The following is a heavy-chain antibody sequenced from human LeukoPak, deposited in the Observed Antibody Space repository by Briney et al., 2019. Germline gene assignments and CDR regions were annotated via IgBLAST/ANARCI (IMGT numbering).Heavy chain of an antibody. CDR3: ATDGRSGKHDFDY. V-gene: IGHV3-7*01. Sequence: GGCLRLSCAASGLTFSSYWMSWVRRAPGKGLEWVANINQDGSQTYYEASVRGRFTISRDNGKNSMYLQMNSLRAEDTAVYFCATDGRSGKHDFDYWGQGTLVTVSS. CDR2: INQDGSQT. D-gene: IGHD3-10*01. J-gene: IGHJ4*02. CDR1: GLTFSSYW.